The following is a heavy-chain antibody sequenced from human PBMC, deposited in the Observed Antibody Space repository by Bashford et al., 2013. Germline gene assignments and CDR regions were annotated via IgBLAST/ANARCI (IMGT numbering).Heavy chain of an antibody. J-gene: IGHJ6*02. Sequence: ASVKVSCKASGYTFTTYYIHWVRQAPGQGLEWLGCVNTRTGDTTSAQKFQGRVTMTRDTSITTAYMELSRLTSDDTAVYYCARVLHETRDYSFGMDVWGQGTTVTVSS. V-gene: IGHV1-2*02. CDR3: ARVLHETRDYSFGMDV. D-gene: IGHD2/OR15-2a*01. CDR1: GYTFTTYY. CDR2: VNTRTGDT.